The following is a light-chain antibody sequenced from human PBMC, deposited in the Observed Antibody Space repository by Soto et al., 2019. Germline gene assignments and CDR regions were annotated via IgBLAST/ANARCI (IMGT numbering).Light chain of an antibody. CDR3: SSYTGSSTVV. Sequence: QSALTQPASVSGSPGQSITISCTGTSSDVGGYNYISWYQQHPGKAPKLMIYDGSNRPSGVSNRFSGSKSGNTASLTISGLHAEDEDDYYCSSYTGSSTVVVGGGTKLTVL. CDR2: DGS. J-gene: IGLJ2*01. CDR1: SSDVGGYNY. V-gene: IGLV2-14*01.